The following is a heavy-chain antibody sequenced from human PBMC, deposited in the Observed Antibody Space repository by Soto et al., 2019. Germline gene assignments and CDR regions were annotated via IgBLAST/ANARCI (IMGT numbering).Heavy chain of an antibody. Sequence: GGSLRLSCAASGFTFSSYWMSWVRQAPGKGLEWVANIKQDGSEKYYVDSVKGRFTISRDNAKNSLYLQMNSLRAEDTAVYYCARDRRDYIWGSYRSDAFDIWGQGTMVTVSS. CDR3: ARDRRDYIWGSYRSDAFDI. V-gene: IGHV3-7*01. CDR2: IKQDGSEK. D-gene: IGHD3-16*02. J-gene: IGHJ3*02. CDR1: GFTFSSYW.